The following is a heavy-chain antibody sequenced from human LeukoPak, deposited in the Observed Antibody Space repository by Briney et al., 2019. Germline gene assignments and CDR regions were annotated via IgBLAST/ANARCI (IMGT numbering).Heavy chain of an antibody. J-gene: IGHJ4*02. CDR1: GFTVSRDY. D-gene: IGHD4-17*01. CDR3: ARDFDGDYLVS. Sequence: GGSLRLSCAASGFTVSRDYMSWVRQAPGKGLEWVSVIYSGGSTYYADSVKGRFTTSRDNSKNTLYLQMNSLRAEDTAVYYCARDFDGDYLVSWGQGTLVTVSS. CDR2: IYSGGST. V-gene: IGHV3-66*01.